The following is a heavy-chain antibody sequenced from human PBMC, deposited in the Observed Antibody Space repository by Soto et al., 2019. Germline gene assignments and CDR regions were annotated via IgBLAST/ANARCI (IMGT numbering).Heavy chain of an antibody. CDR2: TYYRSKWYN. J-gene: IGHJ5*02. Sequence: SQTLSLTCAISGDSVSSNSAAWNWIRQSPSRGLEWLGRTYYRSKWYNDYAVSVKSRITINPDTSKNQFSLQLNSVTPEDTAVYYCARDPNWGLSATSYNWFDPWGQGTLVTVSS. CDR1: GDSVSSNSAA. D-gene: IGHD7-27*01. V-gene: IGHV6-1*01. CDR3: ARDPNWGLSATSYNWFDP.